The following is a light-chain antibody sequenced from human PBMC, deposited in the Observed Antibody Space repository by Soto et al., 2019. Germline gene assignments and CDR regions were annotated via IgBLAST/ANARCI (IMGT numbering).Light chain of an antibody. J-gene: IGLJ3*02. CDR1: SSDVGGYNY. V-gene: IGLV2-14*01. Sequence: QLVLTQPASVSGSPGQSITISCTGTSSDVGGYNYVSWYQQHPGKAPKLMIYEVSNRPSGVSDRFSGSRSGNTASLTISGLQAEDESDYYCISYTSSSTWVFGGATKLTVL. CDR2: EVS. CDR3: ISYTSSSTWV.